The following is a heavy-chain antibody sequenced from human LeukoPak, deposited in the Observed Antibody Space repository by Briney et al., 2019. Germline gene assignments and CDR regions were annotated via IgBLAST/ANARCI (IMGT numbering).Heavy chain of an antibody. D-gene: IGHD3-10*01. CDR1: GGTFSSYA. Sequence: SVKVSCKASGGTFSSYAISWVRQAPGQGLEWMGRIIPIFGTANYAQKFQGRVTITTDESTSTAYMELSSLRSEDTAVYYCSSSLTAYGSGSEPPNAFDIWGQGTMVTVSS. CDR3: SSSLTAYGSGSEPPNAFDI. CDR2: IIPIFGTA. J-gene: IGHJ3*02. V-gene: IGHV1-69*05.